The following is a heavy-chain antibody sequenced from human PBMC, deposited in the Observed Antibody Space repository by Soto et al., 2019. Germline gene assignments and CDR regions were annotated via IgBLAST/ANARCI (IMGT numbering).Heavy chain of an antibody. CDR2: ISYCLSNK. D-gene: IGHD3-16*02. CDR3: ASDRYSRAHRGFFDY. J-gene: IGHJ4*02. Sequence: GGSLRLSCAASGFTFSSYAMHWVRQAPVNGLEFVAVISYCLSNKYYADSVKGRFTISRYNSKNTLYLQMNSLRAEDTALYYFASDRYSRAHRGFFDYWGQGTMVTVSS. CDR1: GFTFSSYA. V-gene: IGHV3-30-3*01.